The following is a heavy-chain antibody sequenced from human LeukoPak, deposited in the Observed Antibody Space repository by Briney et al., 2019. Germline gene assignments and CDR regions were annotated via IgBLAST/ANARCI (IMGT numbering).Heavy chain of an antibody. J-gene: IGHJ4*02. V-gene: IGHV3-23*01. CDR3: AKDPDYDSSGPYDY. Sequence: TGGSLRLSCAASGFTFSSYAMSWVRQAPGKGLEWVSAISGSGGSTYYADSVKGRFTISRDNSKNTLYLQTNSLRAEDTAVYYCAKDPDYDSSGPYDYWGQGTLITVSS. D-gene: IGHD3-22*01. CDR2: ISGSGGST. CDR1: GFTFSSYA.